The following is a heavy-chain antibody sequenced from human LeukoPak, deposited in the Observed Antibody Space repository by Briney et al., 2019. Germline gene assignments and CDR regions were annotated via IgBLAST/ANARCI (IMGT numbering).Heavy chain of an antibody. CDR1: GFTFSSYW. J-gene: IGHJ4*02. Sequence: PGGSLRLSCAASGFTFSSYWMHWVRQAPGKGLVWVSRIDSDGSSTIYADSVKGRFTISRDNAKNTLNLQMNSLRAEDTALYYCVRSGAPTPGYWGQGTLVIVSS. CDR2: IDSDGSST. V-gene: IGHV3-74*01. CDR3: VRSGAPTPGY. D-gene: IGHD2-15*01.